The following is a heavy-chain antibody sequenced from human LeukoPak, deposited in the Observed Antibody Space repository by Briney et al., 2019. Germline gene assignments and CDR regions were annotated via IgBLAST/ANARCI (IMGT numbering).Heavy chain of an antibody. J-gene: IGHJ4*02. CDR2: INHSGST. Sequence: SETLSLTCAVYGGSFSGYYWSWIRQPPGKGLEWIGEINHSGSTNYNPSLKSRVTISVDTSKNQFSLKLSSVTAAHTAVYYCAIYVDTAMVGSSDYWGQGTLVTVSS. V-gene: IGHV4-34*01. CDR1: GGSFSGYY. CDR3: AIYVDTAMVGSSDY. D-gene: IGHD5-18*01.